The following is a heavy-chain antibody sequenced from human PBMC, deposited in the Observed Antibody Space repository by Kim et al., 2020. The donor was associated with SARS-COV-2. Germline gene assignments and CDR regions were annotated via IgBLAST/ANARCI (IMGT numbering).Heavy chain of an antibody. J-gene: IGHJ4*02. D-gene: IGHD6-19*01. Sequence: YYADSVKGRFTISRDNSKNTLYLQMNSLRAEDTAVYYCARDPSQAGWYDYWGQGTLVTVSS. CDR3: ARDPSQAGWYDY. V-gene: IGHV3-33*01.